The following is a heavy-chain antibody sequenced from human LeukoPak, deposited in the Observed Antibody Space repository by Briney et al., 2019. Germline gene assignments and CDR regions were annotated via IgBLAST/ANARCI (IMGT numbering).Heavy chain of an antibody. D-gene: IGHD4-11*01. CDR2: ICSSSSYI. J-gene: IGHJ6*03. V-gene: IGHV3-21*01. Sequence: GGSLRLSCAASGFTFSSYSMNWVRQAPGKGLEWVSSICSSSSYIYYADSVKGRFTISRDNAKNSLYLQMNSLRAEDTAVYYCARDVGFVTTGYYYYMDVWGKGTTVTVSS. CDR3: ARDVGFVTTGYYYYMDV. CDR1: GFTFSSYS.